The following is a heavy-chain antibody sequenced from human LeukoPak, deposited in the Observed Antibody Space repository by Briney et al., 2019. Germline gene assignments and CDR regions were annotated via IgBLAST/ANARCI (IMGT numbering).Heavy chain of an antibody. CDR3: AREMARPWFGESTTGAFDI. Sequence: GASVKVSCKASGYTFTSYDINWVRQATGQGLEWMGWMNPNSGNTGYAQKFQGRVTMTRNTSISTAYMELSSLRSEDTAVYYCAREMARPWFGESTTGAFDIWGQGTMVTVSS. CDR1: GYTFTSYD. D-gene: IGHD3-10*01. J-gene: IGHJ3*02. CDR2: MNPNSGNT. V-gene: IGHV1-8*01.